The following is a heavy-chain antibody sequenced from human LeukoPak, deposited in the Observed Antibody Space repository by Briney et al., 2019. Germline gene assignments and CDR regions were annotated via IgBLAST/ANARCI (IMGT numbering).Heavy chain of an antibody. D-gene: IGHD6-13*01. CDR1: GGSFSGYY. V-gene: IGHV4-34*01. J-gene: IGHJ5*02. CDR3: ARGKQQLVRGLANWFDP. Sequence: SETLSLTCAVYGGSFSGYYWSWIRQPPGKGLEWIGEINHSGSTSYNPSLKSRVTISVDTSKNQFSLKLSSVTAADTAVYYCARGKQQLVRGLANWFDPWGQGTLVTVSS. CDR2: INHSGST.